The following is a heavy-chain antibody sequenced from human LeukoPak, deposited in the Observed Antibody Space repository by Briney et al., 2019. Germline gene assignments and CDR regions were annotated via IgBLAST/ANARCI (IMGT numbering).Heavy chain of an antibody. V-gene: IGHV4-39*01. Sequence: SDTLSLTCTVSGGSISSSSYYWGWMGQPPEKGLEWIGSIYYSGSTYYNPSLKSRVTISVDTSKNQFSLKLSSVTAADTAVYYCARSDTAMALDYWGQETLVTVSS. CDR2: IYYSGST. CDR3: ARSDTAMALDY. J-gene: IGHJ4*02. D-gene: IGHD5-18*01. CDR1: GGSISSSSYY.